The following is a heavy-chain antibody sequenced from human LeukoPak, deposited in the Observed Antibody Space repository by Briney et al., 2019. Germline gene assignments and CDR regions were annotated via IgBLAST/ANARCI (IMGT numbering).Heavy chain of an antibody. CDR1: GFTFSSNY. CDR2: IYTGGNT. Sequence: PGGSLRLSCAASGFTFSSNYMSWVRQAPGKGLEWVSVIYTGGNTYYAASVKGRFTISRDFSKNTVFLHMNNLRAEDTAMYYCARGDDSGYYDYFDYWGQGALVTVSS. CDR3: ARGDDSGYYDYFDY. D-gene: IGHD3-22*01. V-gene: IGHV3-53*01. J-gene: IGHJ4*02.